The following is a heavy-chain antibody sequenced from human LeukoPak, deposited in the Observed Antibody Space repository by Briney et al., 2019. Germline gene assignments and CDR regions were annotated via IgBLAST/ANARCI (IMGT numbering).Heavy chain of an antibody. V-gene: IGHV5-51*01. J-gene: IGHJ4*02. CDR1: GYSFTSYW. D-gene: IGHD3-22*01. CDR3: ARRRYDSSGYYPVGYFDY. Sequence: GESLKISCKGSGYSFTSYWIGWVRQMPGKGLEWMGIIYPGDPDTRYSPSFQGQVTISADKSISTAYLQWSSLKASDTAMYYCARRRYDSSGYYPVGYFDYWGQGTLVTVSS. CDR2: IYPGDPDT.